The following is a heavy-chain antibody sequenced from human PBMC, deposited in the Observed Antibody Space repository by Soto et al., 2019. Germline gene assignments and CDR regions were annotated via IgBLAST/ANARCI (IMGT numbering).Heavy chain of an antibody. CDR2: IASSGTPI. CDR1: GFTFSDYA. CDR3: TREGI. Sequence: EVQLAESGGGLAQPGGSLRLSCAASGFTFSDYAMNWVRQVPGKGLEWISQIASSGTPIYYADSVRGRFTISRDNAENSLYLQMNSLRDEDTAVYFCTREGIWGQGTLVTVSS. V-gene: IGHV3-48*02. J-gene: IGHJ4*02.